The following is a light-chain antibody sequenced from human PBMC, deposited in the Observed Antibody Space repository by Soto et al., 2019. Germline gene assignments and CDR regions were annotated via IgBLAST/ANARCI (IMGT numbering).Light chain of an antibody. CDR1: SSNIGAGYD. CDR3: QSYDSSLSASGVV. J-gene: IGLJ2*01. V-gene: IGLV1-40*01. Sequence: QSVLTQPPSVSGAPRQRVTISCTGSSSNIGAGYDVHWYQQLPGTAPKLLIYGNSNRPSGVPDRFSGSKSGTSASLAITGLQAEDEADYYCQSYDSSLSASGVVFGGGTKLTVL. CDR2: GNS.